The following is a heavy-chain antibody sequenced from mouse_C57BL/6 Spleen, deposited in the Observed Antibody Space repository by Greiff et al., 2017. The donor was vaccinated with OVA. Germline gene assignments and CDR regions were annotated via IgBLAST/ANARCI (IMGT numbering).Heavy chain of an antibody. Sequence: QVTLKESGPGILQPSQTLSLTCSFSGFSLSTFGMGVGWIRQPSGKGLEWLAHIWWDDDKYYNPALKSRLTISKDTSKNQVFLKIANVDTADTATYYCARDYYYGSSPYWYFDVWGTRTTVTVSS. CDR1: GFSLSTFGMG. V-gene: IGHV8-8*01. CDR2: IWWDDDK. J-gene: IGHJ1*03. CDR3: ARDYYYGSSPYWYFDV. D-gene: IGHD1-1*01.